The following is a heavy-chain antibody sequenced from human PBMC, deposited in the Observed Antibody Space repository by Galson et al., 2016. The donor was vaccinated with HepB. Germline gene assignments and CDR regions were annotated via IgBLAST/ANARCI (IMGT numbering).Heavy chain of an antibody. CDR2: ITPSGGAT. V-gene: IGHV1-46*01. J-gene: IGHJ4*02. Sequence: VKVSCKASGYIFTSYYIHWVRQAPGQGLEWMGRITPSGGATTFAQKFQGRVTLTRDTSTNTVYMELSSLRSEDTAMYYCVRQSYGDFPSDYWGQGTLVTVSS. CDR1: GYIFTSYY. D-gene: IGHD4-17*01. CDR3: VRQSYGDFPSDY.